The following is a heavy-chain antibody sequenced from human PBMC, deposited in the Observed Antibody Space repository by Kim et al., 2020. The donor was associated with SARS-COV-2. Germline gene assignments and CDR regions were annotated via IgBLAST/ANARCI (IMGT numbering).Heavy chain of an antibody. Sequence: ASVKVSCKASGYTFTSYGISWVRQAPGQGLEWMGWISAYNGNTNYAQKLQGRVTMTTDTSTSTAYMELRSLRSDDTAVYYCAREGTPGGYSSGWYATPSTYWGQGSRVTVAS. J-gene: IGHJ4*02. D-gene: IGHD6-19*01. CDR3: AREGTPGGYSSGWYATPSTY. CDR1: GYTFTSYG. V-gene: IGHV1-18*01. CDR2: ISAYNGNT.